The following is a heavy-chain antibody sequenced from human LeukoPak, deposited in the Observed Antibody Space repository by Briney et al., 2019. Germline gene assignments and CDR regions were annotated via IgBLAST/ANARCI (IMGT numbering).Heavy chain of an antibody. J-gene: IGHJ5*02. D-gene: IGHD3-10*01. CDR3: ARGVPGGLDT. CDR2: IGSAGDT. CDR1: GFTFSNYD. Sequence: GGSLRLSCAASGFTFSNYDMHWVRQSTGKGLEWVSSIGSAGDTYFAVSVKGRFTISRENAKNSLYLQMNSLRVWDTAVYYCARGVPGGLDTWGQGTLVTVSS. V-gene: IGHV3-13*04.